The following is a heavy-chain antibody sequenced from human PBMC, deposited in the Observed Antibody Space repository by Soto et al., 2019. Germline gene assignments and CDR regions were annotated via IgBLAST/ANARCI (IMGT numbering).Heavy chain of an antibody. CDR1: GYTFTCYA. Sequence: ASVKVSCKASGYTFTCYAMHWVRQAPGQRLEWMGWINAGNGNTKYSQKFQGRVTITRDTSASTAYMELSSLRSEDTAVYYCASWPYYYDSSGYFRGPYYYGMAVRGQGTTVTVSS. CDR3: ASWPYYYDSSGYFRGPYYYGMAV. CDR2: INAGNGNT. J-gene: IGHJ6*02. D-gene: IGHD3-22*01. V-gene: IGHV1-3*01.